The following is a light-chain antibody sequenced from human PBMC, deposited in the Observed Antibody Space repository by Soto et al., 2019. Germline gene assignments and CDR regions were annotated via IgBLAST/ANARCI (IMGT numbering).Light chain of an antibody. J-gene: IGLJ2*01. V-gene: IGLV2-11*01. CDR2: DAT. CDR3: CSYAASYTFL. CDR1: SSNVGGYNY. Sequence: QSVLTQPRSVSASPGQSVTISCTGTSSNVGGYNYVSWYQQNPGKAPKLMIYDATKRPSGVPDRFSGSKSGNAASLTISGLQAEDEADYYCCSYAASYTFLFGGGTKLTVL.